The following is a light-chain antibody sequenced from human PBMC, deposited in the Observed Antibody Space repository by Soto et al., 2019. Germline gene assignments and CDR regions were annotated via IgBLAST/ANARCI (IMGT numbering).Light chain of an antibody. J-gene: IGLJ2*01. CDR3: SSYTSSSTNVV. CDR2: DVS. CDR1: SSDVGGYNY. V-gene: IGLV2-14*01. Sequence: QSALTQPASVSGSPGQSITISCTGTSSDVGGYNYVSWYQQHPGKAPKLMIYDVSNRPSGVSNRFSCSKSGNTASLTISGIQAEDEADYYCSSYTSSSTNVVFGGGTKLTVL.